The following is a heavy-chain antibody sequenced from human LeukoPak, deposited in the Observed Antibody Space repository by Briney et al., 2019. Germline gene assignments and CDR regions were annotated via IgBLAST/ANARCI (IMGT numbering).Heavy chain of an antibody. J-gene: IGHJ3*02. V-gene: IGHV3-23*01. CDR3: AKAVAGTPNDAFDI. D-gene: IGHD6-19*01. Sequence: GGSLRFSCAASGFTFSTYGMSWVRQAPGRGLEWVSTISGSGGSTYYADAVKGRFTISRDNSKNTLYLQMNSLRAEDTAVYYCAKAVAGTPNDAFDIWGQGTMVTVSS. CDR2: ISGSGGST. CDR1: GFTFSTYG.